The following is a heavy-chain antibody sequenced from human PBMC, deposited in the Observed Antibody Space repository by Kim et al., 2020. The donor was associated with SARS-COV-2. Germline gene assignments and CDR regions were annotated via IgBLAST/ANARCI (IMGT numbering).Heavy chain of an antibody. CDR1: GYTFTGYY. CDR2: INPNSGGT. CDR3: ARFREAVAGIAFDI. D-gene: IGHD6-19*01. Sequence: ASVKVSCKASGYTFTGYYMHWVRQAPGQGLEWMGRINPNSGGTNYAQKFQGRVTMTRDTSISTAYMELSRLRSDDTAVYYCARFREAVAGIAFDIWGQGTMVTVSS. V-gene: IGHV1-2*06. J-gene: IGHJ3*02.